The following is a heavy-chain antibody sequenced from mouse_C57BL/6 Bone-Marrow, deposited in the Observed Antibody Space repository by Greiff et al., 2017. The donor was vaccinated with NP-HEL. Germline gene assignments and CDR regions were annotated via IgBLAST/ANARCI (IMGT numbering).Heavy chain of an antibody. Sequence: EVQVVESGGGLVKPGGSLKLSCAASGFTFSDYGMHWVRQAPEKGLEWVAYISSGRSTIYYAAPVKGRFTISRDNAKNTLFLQMTSRSPEDTAMYYCARRYRGLYYYAMDYWGQGTSVTVSS. J-gene: IGHJ4*01. CDR1: GFTFSDYG. CDR3: ARRYRGLYYYAMDY. V-gene: IGHV5-17*01. D-gene: IGHD2-12*01. CDR2: ISSGRSTI.